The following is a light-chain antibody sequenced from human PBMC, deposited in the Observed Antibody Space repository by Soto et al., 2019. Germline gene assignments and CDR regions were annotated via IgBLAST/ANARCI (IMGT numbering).Light chain of an antibody. CDR3: MQALRAPRA. J-gene: IGKJ5*01. Sequence: MSQSPDSLSVSLGESSTSNCKPSQIVLYSYNNKNYLDWYLQKPGQAPQLLIYFGSNRACGVPDRFSGSGSGTDFTLKISRVQAEDFGVYYCMQALRAPRAFGQGTRVDIK. CDR2: FGS. V-gene: IGKV2-28*01. CDR1: QIVLYSYNNKNY.